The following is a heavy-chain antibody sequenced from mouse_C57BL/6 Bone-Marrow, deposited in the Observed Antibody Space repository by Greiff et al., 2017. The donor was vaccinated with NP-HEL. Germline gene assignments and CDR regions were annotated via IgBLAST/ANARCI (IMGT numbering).Heavy chain of an antibody. J-gene: IGHJ2*01. D-gene: IGHD2-4*01. CDR1: GYTFTDYY. CDR2: INPNNGGT. CDR3: ARSGDYDRFDY. Sequence: VQLQQSGPELVKPGASVKISCKASGYTFTDYYMNWVKQSHGKSLEWIGDINPNNGGTSYNQKFKGKATLTVDKSSSTAYMELRSLTSEDSAVYYCARSGDYDRFDYWGQGTTLTVSS. V-gene: IGHV1-26*01.